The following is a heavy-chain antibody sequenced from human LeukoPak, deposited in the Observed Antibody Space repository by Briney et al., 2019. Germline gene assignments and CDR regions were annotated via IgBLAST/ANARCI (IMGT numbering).Heavy chain of an antibody. D-gene: IGHD3-22*01. CDR2: IYHSGST. V-gene: IGHV4-30-2*01. J-gene: IGHJ5*02. Sequence: SQTLSLTCAVSGGSISSGGYSWSWIRQPPGKGLEWIGYIYHSGSTYYNPSLKSRVTISVDRSKNQFSLKLSSVTAADTAVYYCARAYSSGYFRLDPWGQGTLVTVCS. CDR3: ARAYSSGYFRLDP. CDR1: GGSISSGGYS.